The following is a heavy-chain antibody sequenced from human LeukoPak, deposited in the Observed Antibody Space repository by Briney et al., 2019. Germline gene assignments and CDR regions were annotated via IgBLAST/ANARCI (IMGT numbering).Heavy chain of an antibody. J-gene: IGHJ6*02. CDR2: ISQNGIP. V-gene: IGHV4-59*08. Sequence: SETLSLTCTVSGASIGSYYWSWMRQPPGKGLEWIGFISQNGIPHYTASLKSRVTTSRDTSENQVSLILSSVTAADTAVYYCTRHDVVAVMGHGMAVWGQGTTVTVSS. CDR1: GASIGSYY. D-gene: IGHD3-16*01. CDR3: TRHDVVAVMGHGMAV.